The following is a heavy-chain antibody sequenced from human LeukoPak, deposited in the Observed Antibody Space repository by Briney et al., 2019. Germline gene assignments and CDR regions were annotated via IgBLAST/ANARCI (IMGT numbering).Heavy chain of an antibody. Sequence: GGSLRLSCAASGFTFSSYGMHWVRQAPGKGLEWVAFIRYDGSNKYYADSVKGRFTISRDNSKNTLYLQMNSLRAEDTAVYYCARDRLSRFDYWGQGTLVTVSS. CDR1: GFTFSSYG. D-gene: IGHD6-25*01. V-gene: IGHV3-30*02. J-gene: IGHJ4*02. CDR3: ARDRLSRFDY. CDR2: IRYDGSNK.